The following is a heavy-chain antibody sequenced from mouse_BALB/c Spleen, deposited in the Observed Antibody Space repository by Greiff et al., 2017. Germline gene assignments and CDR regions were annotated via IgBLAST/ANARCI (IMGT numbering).Heavy chain of an antibody. Sequence: EVQLQQSGAELVRSGASVKLSCTASGFNIKDYYMHWVKQRPEQGLEWIGWIDPENGDTEYAPKFQGKATMTADTSSNTAYLQLSSLTSEDTAVYYCNERLRRDYYAMDYWGQGTSVTVSS. CDR2: IDPENGDT. J-gene: IGHJ4*01. CDR3: NERLRRDYYAMDY. V-gene: IGHV14-4*02. D-gene: IGHD2-2*01. CDR1: GFNIKDYY.